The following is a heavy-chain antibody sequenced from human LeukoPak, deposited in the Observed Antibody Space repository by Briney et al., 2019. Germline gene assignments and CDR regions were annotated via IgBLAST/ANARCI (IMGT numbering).Heavy chain of an antibody. V-gene: IGHV5-51*01. CDR1: GYSFITYW. CDR3: ARSKYSTSWQYYFDY. J-gene: IGHJ4*02. CDR2: IYPGDSDT. D-gene: IGHD6-13*01. Sequence: GESLKISCKGSGYSFITYWIGWVRQMPGNGLEWMGIIYPGDSDTRYCSSFQGQVTISADKSISTAYLQWSSLKASDTAMYYCARSKYSTSWQYYFDYWGQGTLVTVSS.